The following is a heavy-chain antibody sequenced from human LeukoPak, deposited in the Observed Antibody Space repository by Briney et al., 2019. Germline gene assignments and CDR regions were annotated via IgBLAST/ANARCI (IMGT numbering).Heavy chain of an antibody. J-gene: IGHJ4*02. CDR1: GFTFSSYA. V-gene: IGHV3-23*01. D-gene: IGHD2-2*02. Sequence: GGSLRLSCAASGFTFSSYAMSWVRQAPGKGLEWVSAISGSGGSTYYADSVKGRFTISRDNSKNTLYLQMNSLRAEDTAVYYCANAQIPKDSGRSYFDYWGQGTLVTVSS. CDR3: ANAQIPKDSGRSYFDY. CDR2: ISGSGGST.